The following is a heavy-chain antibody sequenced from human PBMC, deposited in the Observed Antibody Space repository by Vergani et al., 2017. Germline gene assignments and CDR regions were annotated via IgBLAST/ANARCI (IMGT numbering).Heavy chain of an antibody. V-gene: IGHV4-38-2*02. CDR1: GYSISSGYY. Sequence: QVQLQESGPGLVKPSETLSLTCTVSGYSISSGYYWGWIRPPPGKGLEWSGSIYHSGSTYYNPSLKSRVTISVDTSKNQFSLKLSSVTAADTAVYYPLVVPAAKHPAAGPAEVLDWFDPWGQGTLVTVSS. CDR2: IYHSGST. J-gene: IGHJ5*02. D-gene: IGHD2-2*01. CDR3: LVVPAAKHPAAGPAEVLDWFDP.